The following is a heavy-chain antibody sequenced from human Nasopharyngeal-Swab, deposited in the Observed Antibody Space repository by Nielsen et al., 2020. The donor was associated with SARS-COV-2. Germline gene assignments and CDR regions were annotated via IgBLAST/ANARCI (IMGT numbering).Heavy chain of an antibody. V-gene: IGHV4-59*08. CDR1: GGSISSYY. CDR2: IYYSGST. CDR3: ARVITIFGVGPYYFDY. D-gene: IGHD3-3*01. Sequence: SETLSLTCTVSGGSISSYYWSWIRQPPGKGLEWIGYIYYSGSTNYTPSLKSRVTISVDTSKNQFSLKLSSVTAADTAVYYCARVITIFGVGPYYFDYWGQGTLVTVSS. J-gene: IGHJ4*02.